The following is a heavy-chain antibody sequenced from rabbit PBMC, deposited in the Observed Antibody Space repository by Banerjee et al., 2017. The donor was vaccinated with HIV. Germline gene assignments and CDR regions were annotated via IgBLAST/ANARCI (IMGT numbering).Heavy chain of an antibody. D-gene: IGHD2-1*01. Sequence: QEQLVESGGGLVQPEGSLTLTCTASGFSFSSSYWICWVRQAPGKGLEWIACIYAGSSGSTQYANWAKGRFTISKISSTTVTLQMTSLTAADTATYFCARNDDNNIDYYNLWGPGTLVTDS. J-gene: IGHJ4*01. CDR1: GFSFSSSYW. CDR2: IYAGSSGST. V-gene: IGHV1S45*01. CDR3: ARNDDNNIDYYNL.